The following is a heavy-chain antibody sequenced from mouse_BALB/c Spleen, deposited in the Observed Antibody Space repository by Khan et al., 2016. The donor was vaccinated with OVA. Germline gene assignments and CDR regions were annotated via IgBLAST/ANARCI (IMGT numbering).Heavy chain of an antibody. J-gene: IGHJ2*01. CDR3: ARIYGGDFDY. Sequence: VQLKQSGPGLVKPSQSLSLTCTVTGYSITSDYAWNWIRQFPGNKLEWMGHISYSGNTKYNPSLKSRISITRYTSKNQFFLQLNSVNTEDTATYYCARIYGGDFDYWGQGTTLTVSS. CDR2: ISYSGNT. D-gene: IGHD1-1*01. CDR1: GYSITSDYA. V-gene: IGHV3-2*02.